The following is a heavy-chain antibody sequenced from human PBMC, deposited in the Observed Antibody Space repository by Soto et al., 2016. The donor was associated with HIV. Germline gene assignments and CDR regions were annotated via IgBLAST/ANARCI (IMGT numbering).Heavy chain of an antibody. V-gene: IGHV3-30*04. D-gene: IGHD6-13*01. CDR3: ARGPHSSSYFDY. Sequence: VQLVESGGGVVQPGRSLRLSCAASGFTFSSYAMHWVRQAPGKGLEWVAVISYDGSNKYYADSVKGRFTISRDNSKNTLYLQMNSLRAEDTAVYYCARGPHSSSYFDYWGQGTLVTVSS. CDR1: GFTFSSYA. J-gene: IGHJ4*02. CDR2: ISYDGSNK.